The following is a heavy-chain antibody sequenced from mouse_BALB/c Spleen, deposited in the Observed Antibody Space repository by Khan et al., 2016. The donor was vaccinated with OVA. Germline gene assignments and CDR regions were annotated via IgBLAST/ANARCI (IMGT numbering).Heavy chain of an antibody. V-gene: IGHV1-80*01. J-gene: IGHJ3*01. D-gene: IGHD1-1*01. CDR1: GYTFSSYW. Sequence: VELVESGAELVRPGSSVKISCKASGYTFSSYWMNWVKQRPGQGLEWIGQIYPGDGDTNYNGKFKGKATLTADKSSRTAYMQLSSLTSEDSAVYFCARYYGSSFAYWGQGTLVTVSA. CDR2: IYPGDGDT. CDR3: ARYYGSSFAY.